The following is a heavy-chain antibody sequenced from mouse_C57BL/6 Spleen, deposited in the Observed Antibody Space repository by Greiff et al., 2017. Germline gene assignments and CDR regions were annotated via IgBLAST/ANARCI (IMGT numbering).Heavy chain of an antibody. D-gene: IGHD2-5*01. Sequence: QVQLKQSRPGLVQPSQSLSITCTVSGFSLTSYGVHWVRQSPGKGLEWLGVIWSGGSTDYNAAFISRLSISKDNSKSQVFFKMNSLQADDTAIYYCARKDGYSNYVGYFDVWGTGTTVTVSS. CDR2: IWSGGST. V-gene: IGHV2-2*01. J-gene: IGHJ1*03. CDR1: GFSLTSYG. CDR3: ARKDGYSNYVGYFDV.